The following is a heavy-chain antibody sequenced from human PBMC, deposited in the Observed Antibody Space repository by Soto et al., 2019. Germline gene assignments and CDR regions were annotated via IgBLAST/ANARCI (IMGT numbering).Heavy chain of an antibody. CDR1: GXTFTNAC. V-gene: IGHV3-15*01. Sequence: GSLRLSCATSGXTFTNACMGWVRQAPGKGLEWIGRLKSRRDGGASDFSAPVKGRFIISKDESKNNLYLQMKILKKEETAVYYCTTDGGVTAYPLFWAWGQGTMVTVS. CDR2: LKSRRDGGAS. J-gene: IGHJ3*01. D-gene: IGHD2-21*02. CDR3: TTDGGVTAYPLFWA.